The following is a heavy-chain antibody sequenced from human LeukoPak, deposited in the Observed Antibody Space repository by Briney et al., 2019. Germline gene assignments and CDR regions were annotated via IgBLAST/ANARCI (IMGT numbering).Heavy chain of an antibody. CDR1: GFTFSDYY. V-gene: IGHV3-11*06. J-gene: IGHJ6*03. Sequence: VGALRLSCAASGFTFSDYYMTWVRQSPEKGLEFISYISGSRTVRFYADSFKGRFTISRDNAKNSLYLQVNSLRADDSAVYFCARVSGSDLVGAVKFYRHYMDVWGKGTAVTVYS. CDR2: ISGSRTVR. D-gene: IGHD5-12*01. CDR3: ARVSGSDLVGAVKFYRHYMDV.